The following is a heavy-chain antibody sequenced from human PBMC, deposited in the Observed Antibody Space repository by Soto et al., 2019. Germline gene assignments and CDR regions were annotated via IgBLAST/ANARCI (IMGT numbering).Heavy chain of an antibody. J-gene: IGHJ4*02. CDR1: GCTLTELS. CDR3: ATDIPPFMAVAGAFDY. V-gene: IGHV1-24*01. D-gene: IGHD6-19*01. Sequence: ASVKVSCKVSGCTLTELSMHWVRQAPGKGLEWMGGFDPEDGETIYAQKFQGRVTMTEDTSTDTAYMELSSLRSEDTAVYYCATDIPPFMAVAGAFDYWGQGTLVTVSS. CDR2: FDPEDGET.